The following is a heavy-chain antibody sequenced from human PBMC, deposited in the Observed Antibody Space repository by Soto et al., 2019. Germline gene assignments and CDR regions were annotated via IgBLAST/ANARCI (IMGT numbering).Heavy chain of an antibody. D-gene: IGHD6-13*01. CDR2: IYWNDDK. V-gene: IGHV2-5*01. CDR1: GLPLSTSAVG. Sequence: SGPTLVHPTQPLTLPCTFSGLPLSTSAVGVGWIRQPPGKGLEWLSLIYWNDDKRYNPAPTNRLTTTKAATKNKVVLTMTNIDPVDTATYYCAHDVDSSNWTRAFCYWGQVTLVTFAS. CDR3: AHDVDSSNWTRAFCY. J-gene: IGHJ4*02.